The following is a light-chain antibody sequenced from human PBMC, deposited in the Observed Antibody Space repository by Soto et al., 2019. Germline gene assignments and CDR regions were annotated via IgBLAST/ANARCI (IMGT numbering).Light chain of an antibody. CDR3: QHRNNRPFS. V-gene: IGKV1-6*01. Sequence: AIQLTQSPSSLSASVGDRVAITCRASQAIRTALGWYQQRPGKVPKLLIYAASTLQSGVPSRFSGSGSGTDFTLTISSLEPEDFAVYYCQHRNNRPFSFGPGTKVDIK. CDR1: QAIRTA. J-gene: IGKJ3*01. CDR2: AAS.